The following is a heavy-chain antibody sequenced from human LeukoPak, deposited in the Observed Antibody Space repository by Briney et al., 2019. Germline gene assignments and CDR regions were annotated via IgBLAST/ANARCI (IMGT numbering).Heavy chain of an antibody. V-gene: IGHV3-23*01. Sequence: GGSLRLSCAASGFTFSSYAMSWVRQAPGKGLEWVSAISGSGGSTYYADSVKGRFTISRDISKNTLYLQMNSLRADDTAVYYCARVDYGGIMTYYYYMDVWGKGTTVTISS. CDR2: ISGSGGST. CDR1: GFTFSSYA. CDR3: ARVDYGGIMTYYYYMDV. J-gene: IGHJ6*03. D-gene: IGHD4-23*01.